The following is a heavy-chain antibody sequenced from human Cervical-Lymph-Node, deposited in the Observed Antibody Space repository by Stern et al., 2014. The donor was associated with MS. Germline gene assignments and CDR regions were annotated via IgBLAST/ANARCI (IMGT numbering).Heavy chain of an antibody. V-gene: IGHV4-31*03. Sequence: VQLVESGPGLVKPSQTLSLTCTVSGASISTVGYYWSWIRQPPGKGLEWIAYISHIGSTYYNPSVKSRVSISADTSKNQFSLNLTSVTAADTALYYCARSDRLWGSFDYWGQGTLVAVSS. J-gene: IGHJ4*02. CDR1: GASISTVGYY. CDR2: ISHIGST. CDR3: ARSDRLWGSFDY. D-gene: IGHD3-16*01.